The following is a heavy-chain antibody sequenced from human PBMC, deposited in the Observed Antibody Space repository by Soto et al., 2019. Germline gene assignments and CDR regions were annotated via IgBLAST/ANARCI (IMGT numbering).Heavy chain of an antibody. J-gene: IGHJ6*02. CDR1: GGSVSSGSYY. CDR3: ARDLGLERPILERRHYYYGMDV. Sequence: PSETLSLTCTVSGGSVSSGSYYWSWIRQPPGKGLEWIGYIYYSGSTNYNPSLKSRVTISVDTSKNQFSLKLSSVTAADTAVYYCARDLGLERPILERRHYYYGMDVWGQGTTVTVSS. CDR2: IYYSGST. V-gene: IGHV4-61*01. D-gene: IGHD1-1*01.